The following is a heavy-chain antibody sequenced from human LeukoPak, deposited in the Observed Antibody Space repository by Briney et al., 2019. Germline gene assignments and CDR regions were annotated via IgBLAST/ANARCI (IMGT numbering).Heavy chain of an antibody. CDR3: ARDPSLAVAGEYYFDY. CDR1: GGSISGYY. J-gene: IGHJ4*02. CDR2: IYTSGST. V-gene: IGHV4-4*07. D-gene: IGHD6-19*01. Sequence: SETLSLTCTVSGGSISGYYWSWIRQPAGKGLEWIGRIYTSGSTNYNPSLKSRVTMSVDTSKNQFSLKLSSVTAADTAVYYCARDPSLAVAGEYYFDYWGQGTLVTVSS.